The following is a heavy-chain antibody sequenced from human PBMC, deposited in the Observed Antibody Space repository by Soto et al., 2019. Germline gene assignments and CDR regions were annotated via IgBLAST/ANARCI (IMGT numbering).Heavy chain of an antibody. CDR2: VHRRRGS. J-gene: IGHJ4*02. D-gene: IGHD3-16*02. CDR3: ARGFSYRWVY. Sequence: QVQLQESGPGLVKPSGTLSLTCGVSGGSINPDYWWSWVRQAPGKALEWLGEVHRRRGSNYIQSLKTRITMSVDKSGNQVSLDLTSVAAADTAVYFCARGFSYRWVYWGQGILVTVSS. V-gene: IGHV4-4*02. CDR1: GGSINPDYW.